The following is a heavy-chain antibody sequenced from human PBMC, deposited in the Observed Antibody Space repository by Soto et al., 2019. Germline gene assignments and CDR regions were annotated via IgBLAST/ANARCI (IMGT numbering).Heavy chain of an antibody. CDR3: AKDTYYHDSSGYYVFDY. CDR2: ISYDGSNK. Sequence: QVQLVESGGGVVQPGRSLRLSCADSGFTFTDYGMHWVRQAPGKGLEWVAVISYDGSNKNYADSVKGRFTISRDNSKNTLYLQMNSLRVEDTAVYYCAKDTYYHDSSGYYVFDYWGQGTLVTVSS. V-gene: IGHV3-30*18. J-gene: IGHJ4*02. D-gene: IGHD3-22*01. CDR1: GFTFTDYG.